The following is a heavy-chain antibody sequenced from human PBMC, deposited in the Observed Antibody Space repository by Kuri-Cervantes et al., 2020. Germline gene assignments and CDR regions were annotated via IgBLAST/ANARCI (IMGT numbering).Heavy chain of an antibody. D-gene: IGHD6-13*01. CDR1: GFSLSTTGVR. V-gene: IGHV2-70*12. CDR2: IDWDDDK. Sequence: SGPTLVKPTQTLTLTCTFSGFSLSTTGVRVSWIRQPPGKALEWLARIDWDDDKYYSASLKSRLTITKDTSKNQVVLTMTNMDPVDTATYYCAHSDYSSKTRWFDPWGQGTLVTVSS. J-gene: IGHJ5*02. CDR3: AHSDYSSKTRWFDP.